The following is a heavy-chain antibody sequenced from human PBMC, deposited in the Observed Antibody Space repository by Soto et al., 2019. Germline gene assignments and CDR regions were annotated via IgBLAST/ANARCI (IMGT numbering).Heavy chain of an antibody. CDR1: GFDFISYS. D-gene: IGHD4-17*01. CDR3: ARDHFGGTTVPPLDS. Sequence: PGGSRRLSGAASGFDFISYSMNWVRQAPGKGLEWVSSINEVSSYIDYAHSLRGRFTISRDNAKESLYLQMNSLRAEDTAVYYCARDHFGGTTVPPLDSWGQGTLVTVSS. V-gene: IGHV3-21*01. CDR2: INEVSSYI. J-gene: IGHJ4*02.